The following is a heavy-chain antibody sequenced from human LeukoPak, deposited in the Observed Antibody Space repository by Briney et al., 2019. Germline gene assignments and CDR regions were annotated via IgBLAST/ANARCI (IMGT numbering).Heavy chain of an antibody. CDR2: ISAYNGNT. Sequence: ASVKVSCKASGYTFTDYYMHWVRQAPGQGLEWMGWISAYNGNTNYAQKLQGRVTMTTDTSTSTAYMELRSLRSDDTAVYYCARDGGTTVTGDAFDIWGQGTMVTVSS. J-gene: IGHJ3*02. CDR1: GYTFTDYY. D-gene: IGHD4-17*01. CDR3: ARDGGTTVTGDAFDI. V-gene: IGHV1-18*04.